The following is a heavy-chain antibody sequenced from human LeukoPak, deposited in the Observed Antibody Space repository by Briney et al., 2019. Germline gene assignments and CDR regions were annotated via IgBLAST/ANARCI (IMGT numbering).Heavy chain of an antibody. CDR1: GYTFTGYY. CDR2: IIPIFGTA. V-gene: IGHV1-69*13. D-gene: IGHD3-22*01. J-gene: IGHJ5*02. Sequence: SVKVSCKASGYTFTGYYMHWVRQAPGQGLEWMGWIIPIFGTANYAQKFQGRVTITADESTSTAYMELSSLRSEDTAVYYCAIRPNSYYYDSSVFDPWGQGTLVTVSS. CDR3: AIRPNSYYYDSSVFDP.